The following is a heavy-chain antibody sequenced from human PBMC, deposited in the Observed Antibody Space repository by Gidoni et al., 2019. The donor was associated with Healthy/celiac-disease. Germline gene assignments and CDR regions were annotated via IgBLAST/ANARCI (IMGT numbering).Heavy chain of an antibody. CDR1: GFTFSSYA. CDR3: AKEFIRGWLLPDYYYGMDV. V-gene: IGHV3-23*01. J-gene: IGHJ6*02. Sequence: EVQLLESGGGLVQPGGSLRLSCAASGFTFSSYAMSWVRQAPGKGLELVSASRGSGGSTYYADSVKGRFTISRDNSKNTLYLQMNSLRAEDTAVYYCAKEFIRGWLLPDYYYGMDVWGQGTTVTVSS. D-gene: IGHD3-22*01. CDR2: SRGSGGST.